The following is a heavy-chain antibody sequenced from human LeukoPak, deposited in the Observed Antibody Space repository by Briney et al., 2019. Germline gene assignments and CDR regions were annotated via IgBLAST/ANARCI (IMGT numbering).Heavy chain of an antibody. CDR3: AKEGEYCSSTSCYHGMDV. V-gene: IGHV3-23*01. J-gene: IGHJ6*02. D-gene: IGHD2-2*01. Sequence: GGSLRLSCAASGFTFSSYAMSWVRQAPGKGLEWVSAISGSGGSTYYADSAKGRFTISRDNSKNTLYLQMNSLRAEDTAVYYCAKEGEYCSSTSCYHGMDVWGQGTTVTVSS. CDR2: ISGSGGST. CDR1: GFTFSSYA.